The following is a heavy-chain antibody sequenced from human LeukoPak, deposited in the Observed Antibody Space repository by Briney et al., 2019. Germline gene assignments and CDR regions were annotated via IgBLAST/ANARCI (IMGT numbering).Heavy chain of an antibody. J-gene: IGHJ6*03. Sequence: GGSLRPSCAASGFTFSGYAMSWVRQAPGKWLEWVANIKQDGSEKYYVDSVKGRFTISRYNAKNTLYLQMNSLRAEDTAVYYCSSRVGAHFRFDYDIDVWGKGTTVTVSS. D-gene: IGHD1-26*01. CDR1: GFTFSGYA. CDR3: SSRVGAHFRFDYDIDV. CDR2: IKQDGSEK. V-gene: IGHV3-7*01.